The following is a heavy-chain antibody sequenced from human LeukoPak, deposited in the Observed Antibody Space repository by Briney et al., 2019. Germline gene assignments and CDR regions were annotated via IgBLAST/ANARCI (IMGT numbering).Heavy chain of an antibody. CDR3: AKGVQPLPRDAFDI. D-gene: IGHD3-10*01. CDR1: GFTFSSYG. J-gene: IGHJ3*02. CDR2: IRYDGSNK. Sequence: GGSLRLSCAASGFTFSSYGMHWVRQAPGKGLQWVAFIRYDGSNKYYADSVKGRFTISRDNSKNTLYLQMNSLRAEDTAVYYCAKGVQPLPRDAFDIWGQGTMVTVSS. V-gene: IGHV3-30*02.